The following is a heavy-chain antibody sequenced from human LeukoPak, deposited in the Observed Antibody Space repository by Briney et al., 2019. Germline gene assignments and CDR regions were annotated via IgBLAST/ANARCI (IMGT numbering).Heavy chain of an antibody. Sequence: ASVKVSCKASGYTFNAYYIHWVRQAPGQGLEWMGWINPNNGGTNYAQLFQGRVTMTRDTSINTAYLDLSRLKYDDTAVYYCARDSTIFGHSPYNWFDPWGQGTLVTVSS. D-gene: IGHD2-2*01. CDR2: INPNNGGT. CDR1: GYTFNAYY. V-gene: IGHV1-2*02. CDR3: ARDSTIFGHSPYNWFDP. J-gene: IGHJ5*02.